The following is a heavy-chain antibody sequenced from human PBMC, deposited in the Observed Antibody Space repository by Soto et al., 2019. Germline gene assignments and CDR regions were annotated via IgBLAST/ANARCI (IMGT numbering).Heavy chain of an antibody. CDR2: MNPNSGNT. V-gene: IGHV1-8*01. CDR1: GYTFTSYD. CDR3: ARDSRYWSSTSCYEGQYYYGMDV. J-gene: IGHJ6*02. Sequence: QVQLVQSGAEVKKPGASVKVSCKASGYTFTSYDINWVRQATGQGLEWMGWMNPNSGNTGYAQKFQGRVTMTRNTSISTAYMELSSLRSEDTAVYYCARDSRYWSSTSCYEGQYYYGMDVWGQGTTVTVSS. D-gene: IGHD2-2*01.